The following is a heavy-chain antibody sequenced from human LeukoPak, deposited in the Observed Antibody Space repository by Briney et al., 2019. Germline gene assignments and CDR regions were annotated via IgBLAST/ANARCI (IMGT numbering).Heavy chain of an antibody. CDR1: GITFSDHY. D-gene: IGHD3-10*01. J-gene: IGHJ6*03. Sequence: PGGSLRLSCAASGITFSDHYMSWIRQAPGKGLEWLSNISSGGDSIYYADSVKGRFTISRDNAKNSVSLQMNSLRAEDTAVYYCASGSYGSGFYYFYYMDVWGKGTTVTVSS. CDR3: ASGSYGSGFYYFYYMDV. V-gene: IGHV3-11*04. CDR2: ISSGGDSI.